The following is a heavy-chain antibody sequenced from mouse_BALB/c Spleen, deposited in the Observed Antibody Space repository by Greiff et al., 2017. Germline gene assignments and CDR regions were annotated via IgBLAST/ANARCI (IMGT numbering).Heavy chain of an antibody. CDR2: ISYSGST. V-gene: IGHV3-2*02. CDR3: ARDAYAMDY. Sequence: EVQRVESGPGLVKPSQSLSLTCTVTGYSITSDYAWNWIRQFPGNKLEWMGYISYSGSTSYNPSLKSRISITRDTSKNQFFLQLNSVTTEDTATYYCARDAYAMDYWGQGTSVTVSS. J-gene: IGHJ4*01. CDR1: GYSITSDYA.